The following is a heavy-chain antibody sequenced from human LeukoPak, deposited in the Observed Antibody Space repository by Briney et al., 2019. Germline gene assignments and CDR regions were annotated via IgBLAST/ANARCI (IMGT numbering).Heavy chain of an antibody. CDR1: GFIVSSNY. CDR2: IYSGGST. CDR3: ARASGATHYYYGMDV. J-gene: IGHJ6*02. Sequence: GGSLRLSCAASGFIVSSNYMSWVRQAPGKGLEWVSVIYSGGSTYYADSVKGRFAISRDNSKNTLYLQMNSLRAEDTAVYYCARASGATHYYYGMDVWGQGTTVIVSS. D-gene: IGHD6-25*01. V-gene: IGHV3-66*01.